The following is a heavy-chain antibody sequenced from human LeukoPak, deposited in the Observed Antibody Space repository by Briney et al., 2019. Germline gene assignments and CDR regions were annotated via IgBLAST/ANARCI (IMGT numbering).Heavy chain of an antibody. J-gene: IGHJ5*02. CDR2: MNPNSGNT. CDR1: GYTFTSYD. CDR3: ARLMAPYDFWSGYYWGRHNNWFDP. V-gene: IGHV1-8*01. D-gene: IGHD3-3*01. Sequence: ASVKVSCKASGYTFTSYDINWVRQATGQGLEWMGWMNPNSGNTGYAQKFQGRVTMTRNTSISTAYMELSSLRSEDTAVYYCARLMAPYDFWSGYYWGRHNNWFDPWGQRTLVTVSS.